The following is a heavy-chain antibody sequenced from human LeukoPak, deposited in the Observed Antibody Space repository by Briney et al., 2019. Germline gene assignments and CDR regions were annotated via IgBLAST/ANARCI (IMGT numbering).Heavy chain of an antibody. V-gene: IGHV3-48*04. CDR2: ISSSSTTI. J-gene: IGHJ6*03. CDR3: ARSSGWYHRGPDYYYYYMDV. Sequence: GGSLRLSCAASGFTFSSYSMMWVRQAPGKGLEWVSYISSSSTTIYYADSVKSRFTISRDNAKNSLYLQMNSLRAEDTAVYYCARSSGWYHRGPDYYYYYMDVWGKGTTVTVS. CDR1: GFTFSSYS. D-gene: IGHD6-19*01.